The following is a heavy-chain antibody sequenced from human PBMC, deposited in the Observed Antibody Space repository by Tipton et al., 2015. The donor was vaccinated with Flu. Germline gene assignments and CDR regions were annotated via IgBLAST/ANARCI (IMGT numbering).Heavy chain of an antibody. J-gene: IGHJ4*02. V-gene: IGHV4-59*01. CDR2: GYYSGST. CDR1: GASISSYY. D-gene: IGHD2-2*01. CDR3: ARDQRGTSSYDY. Sequence: TLSLTCTVSGASISSYYWSWIRQPPGKGLEWIGYGYYSGSTNYNPSLKSRVTISVDTSKNEFSLKLISVTAADTAVYYCARDQRGTSSYDYWDQGTLVTVSS.